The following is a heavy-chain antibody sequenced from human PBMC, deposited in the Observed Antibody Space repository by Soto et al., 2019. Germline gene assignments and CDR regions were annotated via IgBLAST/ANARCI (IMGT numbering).Heavy chain of an antibody. CDR1: GGTFSSYA. CDR3: ARAPLEQLVHRREFDY. Sequence: GASVKVSCKASGGTFSSYAISWVRQAPGQGLEWMGGIIPIFGTANYAQKFQGRVTITADKSTSTAYMELSSLRSEDTAVYYCARAPLEQLVHRREFDYWGQGTLVTVSS. CDR2: IIPIFGTA. D-gene: IGHD6-6*01. J-gene: IGHJ4*02. V-gene: IGHV1-69*06.